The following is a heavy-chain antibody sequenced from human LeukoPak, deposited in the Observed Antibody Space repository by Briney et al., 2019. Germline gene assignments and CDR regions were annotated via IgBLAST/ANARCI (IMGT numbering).Heavy chain of an antibody. V-gene: IGHV1-2*02. Sequence: ASVKVSCKASGHTFTDYYIHWVRQAPGQGLEWMGWINPNTGGTHYAQKFQGRVTMTRDTSISTVYMELSRLRSDDTAVYYCAGHSSYYDSSGYYYFDYWGQGTLVTVSS. D-gene: IGHD3-22*01. CDR1: GHTFTDYY. J-gene: IGHJ4*02. CDR2: INPNTGGT. CDR3: AGHSSYYDSSGYYYFDY.